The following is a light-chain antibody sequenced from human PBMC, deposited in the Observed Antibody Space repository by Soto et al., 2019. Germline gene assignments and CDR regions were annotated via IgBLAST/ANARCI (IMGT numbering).Light chain of an antibody. CDR2: DAS. CDR1: QSVSSS. CDR3: QQRSNWPPGVT. V-gene: IGKV3-11*01. J-gene: IGKJ3*01. Sequence: EIVLTQSPATLSLSPGERATLSCRASQSVSSSLAWYQQKPGQPPRLLIHDASNRATGIPARFSGSGSGTDFTLTSSSLEPEDFAVYYCQQRSNWPPGVTFGPGTKVDVK.